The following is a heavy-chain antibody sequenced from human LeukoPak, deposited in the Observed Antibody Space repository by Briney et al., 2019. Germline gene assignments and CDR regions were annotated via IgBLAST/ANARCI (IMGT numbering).Heavy chain of an antibody. CDR2: ISWNSGSI. J-gene: IGHJ4*02. V-gene: IGHV3-9*01. CDR1: GFTFDDYA. D-gene: IGHD1-1*01. Sequence: PGRSLRLSCAASGFTFDDYAMHWVRQAPGKGLEWVSGISWNSGSIGYADSVKGRFTISRDNAKNSLYLQMNSLRAGDTALYYCAKGLGEGSQLGFDYWGQGTLVTVSS. CDR3: AKGLGEGSQLGFDY.